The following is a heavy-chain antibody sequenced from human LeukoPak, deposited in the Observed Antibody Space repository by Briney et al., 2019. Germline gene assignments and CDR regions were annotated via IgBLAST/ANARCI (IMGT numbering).Heavy chain of an antibody. J-gene: IGHJ3*02. D-gene: IGHD2-2*01. CDR1: GGTFSSYT. Sequence: SVKVSCKASGGTFSSYTISWVRQAPGQGLEWMGRIIPILGIANYAQKFQGRVTITADKSTSTAYMELSSLRSEDTAVYYCTRLGLSVPPNGFDIWGQGTMVTVSS. V-gene: IGHV1-69*02. CDR3: TRLGLSVPPNGFDI. CDR2: IIPILGIA.